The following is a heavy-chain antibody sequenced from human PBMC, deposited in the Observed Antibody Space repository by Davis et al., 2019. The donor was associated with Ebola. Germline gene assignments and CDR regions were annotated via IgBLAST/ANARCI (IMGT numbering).Heavy chain of an antibody. V-gene: IGHV1-2*02. J-gene: IGHJ4*02. CDR3: ARDGSTSDQKSGELDY. CDR1: GYTFTGYY. CDR2: INPNSGNT. D-gene: IGHD7-27*01. Sequence: AASVKVSCKASGYTFTGYYMHWVRQPPGQGLEWMGWINPNSGNTNYAQKFQGRVTMTRDTSITTAYMELSRLRFDDTAVYYCARDGSTSDQKSGELDYWGQGPLVTVSS.